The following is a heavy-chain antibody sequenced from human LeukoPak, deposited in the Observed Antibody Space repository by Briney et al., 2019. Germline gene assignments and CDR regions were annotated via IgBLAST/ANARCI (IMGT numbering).Heavy chain of an antibody. CDR1: GFTFSSYA. V-gene: IGHV3-23*01. J-gene: IGHJ5*02. CDR2: RSGSGGST. CDR3: AKYGSHYYYDSSGYYPLGNWFDP. Sequence: GGSLRLSCAASGFTFSSYAMSLVRQAPGKGLEWVSARSGSGGSTYYADSVKGRFTISRDNSKNTLYLQMNSLRAEDTAVYYCAKYGSHYYYDSSGYYPLGNWFDPWGQGTLVTVSS. D-gene: IGHD3-22*01.